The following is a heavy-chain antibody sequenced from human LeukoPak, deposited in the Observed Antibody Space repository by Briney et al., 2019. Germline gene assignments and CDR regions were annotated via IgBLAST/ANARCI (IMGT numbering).Heavy chain of an antibody. CDR3: ARVPLSTPLQWLVPSDYYYGMDV. J-gene: IGHJ6*02. CDR2: ISAYNGNT. D-gene: IGHD6-19*01. CDR1: GYTFTSYG. Sequence: ASVKVSCKASGYTFTSYGISWVRQAPGHGLEWMGWISAYNGNTNYAQKLQGRVTMTTDTSTSTVYMELRSLRSDDTAVYYCARVPLSTPLQWLVPSDYYYGMDVWGQGTTVTVSS. V-gene: IGHV1-18*01.